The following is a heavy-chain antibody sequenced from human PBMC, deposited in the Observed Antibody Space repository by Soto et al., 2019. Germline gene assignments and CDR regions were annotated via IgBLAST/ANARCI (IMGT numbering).Heavy chain of an antibody. Sequence: VQLVESGGGLVKPGGSLRLSCAASGFTFSDYYMSWIRQAPGKGLEWVSYISSSSSYTNYADSVKGRFTISRDNAKNSLYLQMNSLRAEDTAVYYCARDRGWTYYYDQKGMDVWGQGTTVTVSS. CDR2: ISSSSSYT. V-gene: IGHV3-11*06. CDR1: GFTFSDYY. D-gene: IGHD3-22*01. CDR3: ARDRGWTYYYDQKGMDV. J-gene: IGHJ6*02.